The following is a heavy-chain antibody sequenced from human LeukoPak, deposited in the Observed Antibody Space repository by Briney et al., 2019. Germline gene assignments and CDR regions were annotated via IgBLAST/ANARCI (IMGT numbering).Heavy chain of an antibody. Sequence: SETLSLTCTASGGSISSYYWSWIRQPPGKGLEWIGYIYTSGSTNYNPSLRSRVTISVDTSKNQFSLKLSSVTAADTAVYYCARHAVAAYYYYMDVWGKGTTVTVSS. CDR1: GGSISSYY. V-gene: IGHV4-4*09. CDR3: ARHAVAAYYYYMDV. CDR2: IYTSGST. J-gene: IGHJ6*03. D-gene: IGHD6-6*01.